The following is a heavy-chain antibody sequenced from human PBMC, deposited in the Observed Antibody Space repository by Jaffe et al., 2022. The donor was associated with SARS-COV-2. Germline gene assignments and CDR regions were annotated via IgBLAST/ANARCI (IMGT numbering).Heavy chain of an antibody. D-gene: IGHD6-13*01. J-gene: IGHJ6*03. CDR2: ILYDGSNK. Sequence: QVQLVESGGGVVQPGRSLRLSCAVSGFTFSSYAMNWVRQAPGKGLEWVAAILYDGSNKDYADSVRGRFTMSRDNSKNTLFLQMNSLRAEDTAVYYCARGAGARTYNYMDVWGKGTTVTVSS. V-gene: IGHV3-30*04. CDR1: GFTFSSYA. CDR3: ARGAGARTYNYMDV.